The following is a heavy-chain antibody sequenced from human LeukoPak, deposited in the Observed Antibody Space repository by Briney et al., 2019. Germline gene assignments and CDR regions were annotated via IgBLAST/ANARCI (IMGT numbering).Heavy chain of an antibody. V-gene: IGHV4-38-2*02. D-gene: IGHD2-8*01. CDR2: IYHSGDT. Sequence: SETLSLTCIVSGYSITSGYYWGWIRQPPGKGLEWIGSIYHSGDTYYNPSLKSRVTISVDTSKNQFSLNQSSVTAADTAMYYCAREGDKYANWFDTWGQGTLVTVSS. J-gene: IGHJ5*02. CDR1: GYSITSGYY. CDR3: AREGDKYANWFDT.